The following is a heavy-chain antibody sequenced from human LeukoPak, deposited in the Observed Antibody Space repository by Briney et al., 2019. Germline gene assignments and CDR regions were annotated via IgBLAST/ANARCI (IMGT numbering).Heavy chain of an antibody. CDR2: IYYSGNT. Sequence: PSETLSLTCTVSGGSISSSSYYWGWIRQSPGKGLEWIGSIYYSGNTYYNPSLKSRVTISVDTSKNQFSLKLSSVTAADTAVYYCARGITGITYYYMDVWGKGTTVTVSS. CDR1: GGSISSSSYY. J-gene: IGHJ6*03. CDR3: ARGITGITYYYMDV. D-gene: IGHD1-7*01. V-gene: IGHV4-39*07.